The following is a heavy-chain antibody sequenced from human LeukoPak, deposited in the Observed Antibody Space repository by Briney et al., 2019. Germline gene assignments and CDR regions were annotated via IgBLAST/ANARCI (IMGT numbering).Heavy chain of an antibody. CDR3: ARDSEYSSGWYAGVQDY. CDR1: GFTFSSYA. V-gene: IGHV3-30*01. D-gene: IGHD6-19*01. J-gene: IGHJ4*02. Sequence: GGSLRLSCAASGFTFSSYAMHWVRQAPGKGLEWVAVISYDGSNKYYADSVKGRFTISRDNSKNTLYPQMNSLRAEDTAVYYCARDSEYSSGWYAGVQDYWGQGTLVTVSS. CDR2: ISYDGSNK.